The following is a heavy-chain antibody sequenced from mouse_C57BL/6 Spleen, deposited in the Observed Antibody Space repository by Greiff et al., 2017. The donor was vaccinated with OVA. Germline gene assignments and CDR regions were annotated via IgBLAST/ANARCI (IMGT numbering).Heavy chain of an antibody. CDR2: IYPGDGDT. V-gene: IGHV1-82*01. J-gene: IGHJ1*03. D-gene: IGHD3-3*01. CDR1: GYAFSSSW. Sequence: VQRVESGPELVKPGASVKISCKASGYAFSSSWMNWVKQRPGKGLEWIGRIYPGDGDTNYNGKFKGKATLTADKSSSTAYMQLSSLTSEDSAVDYCARGQGRGYFDVWGTGTTVTVAS. CDR3: ARGQGRGYFDV.